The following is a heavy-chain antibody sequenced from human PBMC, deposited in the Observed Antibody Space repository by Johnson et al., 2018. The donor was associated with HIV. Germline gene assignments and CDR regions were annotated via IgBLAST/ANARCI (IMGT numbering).Heavy chain of an antibody. D-gene: IGHD4-17*01. V-gene: IGHV3-15*01. J-gene: IGHJ3*02. CDR3: TPDFGFTVTRGGGGDAFDI. Sequence: MLLVESGGGLVKPGGSLRLSCAASGFTFSNAWMSWVRQAPGKGLEWVGHIKSKTDGGTTDYAAPVKGRFTISRDDSKNTLYLQMNSLKTEDTAGYYCTPDFGFTVTRGGGGDAFDIWGQGTMVSVSS. CDR1: GFTFSNAW. CDR2: IKSKTDGGTT.